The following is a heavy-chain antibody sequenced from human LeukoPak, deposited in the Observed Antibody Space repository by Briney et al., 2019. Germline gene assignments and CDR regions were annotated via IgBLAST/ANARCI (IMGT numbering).Heavy chain of an antibody. CDR3: ARQVVGCSGGSCYVNWFDP. CDR1: GSSFTSYW. CDR2: ICPGDSDA. V-gene: IGHV5-51*01. J-gene: IGHJ5*02. D-gene: IGHD2-15*01. Sequence: GESLKISCKGSGSSFTSYWIGWVRQLPGKGLKWMGIICPGDSDARYSPSFQGQVTISADKSISTAYLQWSSLKASDTAMYYCARQVVGCSGGSCYVNWFDPWGQGTLVTVSS.